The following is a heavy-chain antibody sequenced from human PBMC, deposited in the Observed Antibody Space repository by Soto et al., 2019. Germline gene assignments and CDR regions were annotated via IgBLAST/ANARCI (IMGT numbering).Heavy chain of an antibody. V-gene: IGHV4-34*01. J-gene: IGHJ4*02. CDR1: GGSFSGYF. D-gene: IGHD1-1*01. Sequence: SETLSLTCTVSGGSFSGYFWTWIRQPPGKGLEWLAESNPIGIPNYNPSVESRVSMSVDTSKNQFSLRLYSVTAADTAVYYCVRGPYNYNSRYFDYWGQGTRVTVSS. CDR3: VRGPYNYNSRYFDY. CDR2: SNPIGIP.